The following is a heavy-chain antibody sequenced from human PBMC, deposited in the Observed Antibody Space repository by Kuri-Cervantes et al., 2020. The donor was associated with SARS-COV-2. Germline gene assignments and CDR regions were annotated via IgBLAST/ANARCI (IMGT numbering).Heavy chain of an antibody. CDR2: IRSKANSYAT. J-gene: IGHJ4*02. CDR3: AREKAVAGFDY. V-gene: IGHV3-73*01. D-gene: IGHD6-19*01. Sequence: GESLKISCAASGFTFSGSAMHWVRQASGKGLEWVGRIRSKANSYATAYAASVKGRFTISRDNSKNTLYLQMNSLRAEDTAVYYCAREKAVAGFDYWGQGTLVTVSS. CDR1: GFTFSGSA.